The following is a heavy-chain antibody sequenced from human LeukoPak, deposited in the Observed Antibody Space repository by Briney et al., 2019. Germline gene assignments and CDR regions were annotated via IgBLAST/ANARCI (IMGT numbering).Heavy chain of an antibody. D-gene: IGHD2-15*01. V-gene: IGHV3-30*04. J-gene: IGHJ4*02. CDR3: ARDLPHSQIVVVVAAESDRFGY. Sequence: GGSLRLSCAASGFTFSSYAMHWVRQAPGKGLEWVAVISYDGSNKYYADSVKGRFTISRDNSRNTLYLQMNSLRAEDTAVYYCARDLPHSQIVVVVAAESDRFGYWGQGTLVTVSS. CDR1: GFTFSSYA. CDR2: ISYDGSNK.